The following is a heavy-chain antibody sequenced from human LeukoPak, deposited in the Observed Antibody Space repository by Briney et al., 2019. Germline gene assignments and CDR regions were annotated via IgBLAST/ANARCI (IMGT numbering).Heavy chain of an antibody. D-gene: IGHD3-22*01. Sequence: RGSLRLSCAASGFTFNNYWMTWVRQAPGKGLEWVSVISDSGDTTYYAESVKGRFTISRDNSKNTLYLQMNSLRAEDTAVYYCAKGYDSTYYFYYFMDVWGKGTTVTISS. CDR1: GFTFNNYW. CDR3: AKGYDSTYYFYYFMDV. V-gene: IGHV3-23*01. CDR2: ISDSGDTT. J-gene: IGHJ6*03.